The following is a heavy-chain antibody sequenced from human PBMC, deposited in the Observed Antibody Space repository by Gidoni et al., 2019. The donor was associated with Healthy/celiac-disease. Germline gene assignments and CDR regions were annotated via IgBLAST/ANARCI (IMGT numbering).Heavy chain of an antibody. V-gene: IGHV1-69*06. CDR3: ASPNNGYSYGYEYYYYGMDV. D-gene: IGHD5-18*01. CDR2: IIPTFGTA. CDR1: GGTFSSYA. J-gene: IGHJ6*02. Sequence: QVQLVQSGAEVKKPWSSVKVSCKSAGGTFSSYAIRWVRQAPGQGLEWMGGIIPTFGTANSAKKSQGRDTITADKATSTAYMELSSLRSEDTAVYYCASPNNGYSYGYEYYYYGMDVWGQGTTVTVSS.